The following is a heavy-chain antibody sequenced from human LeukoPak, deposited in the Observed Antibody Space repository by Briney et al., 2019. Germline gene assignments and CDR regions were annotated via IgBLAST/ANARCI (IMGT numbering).Heavy chain of an antibody. CDR3: PRGRGGSYWLGYYYYYMDV. V-gene: IGHV1-18*01. CDR1: GYTFTSCG. CDR2: ISAYHGNT. J-gene: IGHJ6*03. Sequence: ASVMVSCKSSGYTFTSCGISWVRQAPGQGLEWRGWISAYHGNTNYAQKFQGRVTMTRKTSISTAYMELSSLRSEDTAVYYCPRGRGGSYWLGYYYYYMDVWGKGDTVTISS. D-gene: IGHD1-26*01.